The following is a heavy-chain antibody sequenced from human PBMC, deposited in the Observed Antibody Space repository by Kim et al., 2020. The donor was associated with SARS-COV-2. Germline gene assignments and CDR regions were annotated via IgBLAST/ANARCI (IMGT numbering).Heavy chain of an antibody. CDR1: GGSISSSSYY. Sequence: SETLSLTCTVSGGSISSSSYYWGWIRQPPGKGLEWIGSNYYSGSTYYTPSLKIRVTISVDTSKNQFSLKLSSVTAADAAVYYCAGTKTGTRGDFDIWGQGTMVTVSS. CDR3: AGTKTGTRGDFDI. V-gene: IGHV4-39*01. D-gene: IGHD1-1*01. CDR2: NYYSGST. J-gene: IGHJ3*02.